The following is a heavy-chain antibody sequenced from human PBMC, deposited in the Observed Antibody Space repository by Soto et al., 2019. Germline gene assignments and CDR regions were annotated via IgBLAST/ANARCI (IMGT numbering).Heavy chain of an antibody. D-gene: IGHD5-12*01. J-gene: IGHJ6*02. V-gene: IGHV4-61*01. Sequence: SETLSLTCTVSGGSVSSGSYYWSWIRQPPGKGLEWIGYIYYSGSTNYNPSLKSRVTISVDTSKNQFSLKLSSVTAADTAVYYCARDRFVFDSPCSGYDKYYYYGMDVWGQGTTVTVSS. CDR2: IYYSGST. CDR3: ARDRFVFDSPCSGYDKYYYYGMDV. CDR1: GGSVSSGSYY.